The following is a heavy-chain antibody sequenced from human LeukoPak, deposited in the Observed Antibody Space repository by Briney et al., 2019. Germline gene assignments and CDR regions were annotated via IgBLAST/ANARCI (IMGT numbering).Heavy chain of an antibody. V-gene: IGHV3-30*03. CDR3: ASGPPFLKYFEY. D-gene: IGHD3-3*01. CDR1: GFTFSSYG. Sequence: GGSLRLSCAASGFTFSSYGMHWVRQAPGKGPEWVAVISYDGSNKYYADSVKGRFTISRDNSKNTLYLQMNSLRAEDTAVYYCASGPPFLKYFEYWGQGTLVAVSS. CDR2: ISYDGSNK. J-gene: IGHJ4*02.